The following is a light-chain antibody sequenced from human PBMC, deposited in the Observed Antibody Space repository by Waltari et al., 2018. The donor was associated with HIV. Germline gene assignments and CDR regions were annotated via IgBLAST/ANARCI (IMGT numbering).Light chain of an antibody. V-gene: IGLV3-19*01. CDR2: PIH. CDR3: NSRDRAGHHVV. CDR1: SLRTYY. Sequence: SELTQDPAVSVALGQTVSITCQGDSLRTYYASWYLQKPGKAPVLVISPIHNRPSGIPDRFSGSSSGNTASLTITGAQAEDEGDYYCNSRDRAGHHVVFGGGTKLTVL. J-gene: IGLJ3*02.